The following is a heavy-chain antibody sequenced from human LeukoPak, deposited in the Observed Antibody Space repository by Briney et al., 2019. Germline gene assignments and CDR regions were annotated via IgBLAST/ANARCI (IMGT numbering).Heavy chain of an antibody. CDR2: IYSGSST. V-gene: IGHV3-66*01. CDR3: ARDQYSSGWYFDY. Sequence: GSLRPSCVASGFTVSSNYMSWVRQAPGKGLEWASVIYSGSSTYYADSVKGRFTISRDNSKNTLYLQMNSLRAEDTAVYYCARDQYSSGWYFDYWGQGTLVTVSS. D-gene: IGHD6-25*01. CDR1: GFTVSSNY. J-gene: IGHJ4*02.